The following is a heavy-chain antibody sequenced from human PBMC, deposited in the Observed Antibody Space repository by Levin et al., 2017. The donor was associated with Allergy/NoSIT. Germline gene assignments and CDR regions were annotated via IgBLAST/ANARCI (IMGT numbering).Heavy chain of an antibody. D-gene: IGHD2/OR15-2a*01. CDR3: AKDFALAIVGYFQY. CDR1: GFTFSNYA. Sequence: RTGGSLRLSCAASGFTFSNYAMSWVRQAPGKGLEWVSAISGSGGDTYYADSVKGRFTISRDNSKNTLFLQMNSLRAEDTAVYYCAKDFALAIVGYFQYWGQGTLVTVSS. J-gene: IGHJ1*01. V-gene: IGHV3-23*01. CDR2: ISGSGGDT.